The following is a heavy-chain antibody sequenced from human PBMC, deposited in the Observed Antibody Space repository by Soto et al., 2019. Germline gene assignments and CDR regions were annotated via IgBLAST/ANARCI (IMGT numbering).Heavy chain of an antibody. D-gene: IGHD1-1*01. V-gene: IGHV4-4*02. CDR3: ARAGFWNLES. CDR1: HRSISKDIG. Sequence: PSDTLSVTGVFSHRSISKDIGLNWVRQPPGQGLEWIGEVNHTNGALYNPAPRSRVTVSADLFNSKIFLEVHSLGAAETAVYYCARAGFWNLESWGQGTAVTVYS. J-gene: IGHJ4*02. CDR2: VNHTNGA.